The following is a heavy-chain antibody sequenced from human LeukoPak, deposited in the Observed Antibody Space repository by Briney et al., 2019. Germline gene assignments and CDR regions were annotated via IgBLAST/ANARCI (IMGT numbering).Heavy chain of an antibody. V-gene: IGHV4-59*01. CDR2: IYYSGST. D-gene: IGHD6-19*01. CDR3: AREVRYSSGWYGYYYGMDV. Sequence: SETLSLTCTVSGGSISSYYWSWIRQPPGKGLEWIGYIYYSGSTNYNPSLKSRVTISVDTSKNQFSLKLSSVTAADTAVYYCAREVRYSSGWYGYYYGMDVWGQGTTVTVSS. J-gene: IGHJ6*02. CDR1: GGSISSYY.